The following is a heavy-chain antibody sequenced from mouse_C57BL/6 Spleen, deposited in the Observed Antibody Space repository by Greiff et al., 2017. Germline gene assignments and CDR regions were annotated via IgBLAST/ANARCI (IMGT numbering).Heavy chain of an antibody. V-gene: IGHV1-69*01. Sequence: QVQLQQPGAELVMPGASVKLSCKASGYTFTSYWMHWVKQRPGQGLEWIGEIDPSASYTNYNQKFKGKSTLTVDKSSSTAYMQLSSLTSEDSAVYYCARYYGSSSYYAMDYWGQGTSVTVSS. CDR2: IDPSASYT. CDR1: GYTFTSYW. J-gene: IGHJ4*01. CDR3: ARYYGSSSYYAMDY. D-gene: IGHD1-1*01.